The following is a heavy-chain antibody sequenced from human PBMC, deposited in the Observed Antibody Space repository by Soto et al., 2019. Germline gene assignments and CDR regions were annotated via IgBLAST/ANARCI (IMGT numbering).Heavy chain of an antibody. V-gene: IGHV4-34*01. CDR2: INHSGST. D-gene: IGHD2-8*02. Sequence: SETLSLTCAVYGGSFSGYYWSWIRQPPGKGLEWIEEINHSGSTNYNPSLKSRVTISVDTSKNQFSLKLTSVTAADTAVYYCARDSGPRGYDAFGIWGQGTMVTVSS. CDR3: ARDSGPRGYDAFGI. J-gene: IGHJ3*02. CDR1: GGSFSGYY.